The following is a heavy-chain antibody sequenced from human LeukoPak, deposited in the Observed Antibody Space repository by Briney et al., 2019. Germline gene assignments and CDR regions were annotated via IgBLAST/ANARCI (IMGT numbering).Heavy chain of an antibody. D-gene: IGHD3-22*01. Sequence: SETLSLTCTVSGGSISSYYWSWIRQPAGKGLEWIGRIYTSGSTNYNPSLKSRVTMSVDTSKNQFSLKLSSVTAADTAVYYCARGKYIYDSSGYHWFDPWGQGTLVTVSS. V-gene: IGHV4-4*07. CDR1: GGSISSYY. CDR3: ARGKYIYDSSGYHWFDP. CDR2: IYTSGST. J-gene: IGHJ5*02.